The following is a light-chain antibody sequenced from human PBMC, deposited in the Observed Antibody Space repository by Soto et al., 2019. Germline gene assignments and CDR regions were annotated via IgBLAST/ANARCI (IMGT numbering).Light chain of an antibody. CDR1: QHVTTTY. CDR2: GAS. Sequence: IVLTQSPATLSLSPGERATLSCTASQHVTTTYIAWYQQKFGQAPRLLIYGASTTATGTPDRFTGGGFGTDFTLTISRVEPDDFAVYYCQQYDSSFTFGGGTEVEMK. V-gene: IGKV3-20*01. CDR3: QQYDSSFT. J-gene: IGKJ4*01.